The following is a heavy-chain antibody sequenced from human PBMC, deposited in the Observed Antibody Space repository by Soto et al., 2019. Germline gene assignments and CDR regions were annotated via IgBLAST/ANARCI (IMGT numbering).Heavy chain of an antibody. J-gene: IGHJ4*02. Sequence: ESGGGLVQPGGSLKLSCAASGFTFSGSAMHWVRQASGKGLEWVGRIRSKANSYATAYAASVKGRFTISRDDSKNTAYLQMNSLKIEDTAVYYCTPPGEYGRHWGQGTLVTVSS. CDR2: IRSKANSYAT. D-gene: IGHD3-10*01. V-gene: IGHV3-73*01. CDR1: GFTFSGSA. CDR3: TPPGEYGRH.